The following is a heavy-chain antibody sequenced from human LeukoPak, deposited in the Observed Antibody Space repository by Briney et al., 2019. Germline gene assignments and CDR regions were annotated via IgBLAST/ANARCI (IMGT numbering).Heavy chain of an antibody. J-gene: IGHJ4*02. V-gene: IGHV6-1*01. D-gene: IGHD3-16*01. CDR1: GDSASSKIVS. CDR3: VSDFNWAFDY. CDR2: TRYRSTWNT. Sequence: SQTLSLTCAISGDSASSKIVSWSWMRQSPSRGLEYLGRTRYRSTWNTFYSLSVEGRITINADTSRNEVSLRLSSVTPEDTALYYCVSDFNWAFDYWGQGTLVTVSS.